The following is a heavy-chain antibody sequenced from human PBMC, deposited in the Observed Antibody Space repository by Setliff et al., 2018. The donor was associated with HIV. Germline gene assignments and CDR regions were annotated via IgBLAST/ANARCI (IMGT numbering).Heavy chain of an antibody. CDR3: ARAPPGVVIGPDY. Sequence: ASVKVSCKASGYTFTSYDINWVRQATGQGLEWMGWMNPNSGNTGYAQKFQGRVTLTTDTSTSTAYMELRSLKSDDTAVYFCARAPPGVVIGPDYWGQGTLVTVSS. J-gene: IGHJ4*02. CDR1: GYTFTSYD. V-gene: IGHV1-8*02. CDR2: MNPNSGNT. D-gene: IGHD3-3*01.